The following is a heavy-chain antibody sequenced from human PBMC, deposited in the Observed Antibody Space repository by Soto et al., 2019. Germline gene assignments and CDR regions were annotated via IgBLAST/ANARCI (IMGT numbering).Heavy chain of an antibody. CDR3: ASPKIAFYNWFDP. J-gene: IGHJ5*02. Sequence: SETLSLTCTVSGGSISSSSYYWGWIRQPPGKGLEWIGSIYYSGSTYYNPSLKRRVTISVDTSKNQFSLKLSSVTSAATAVYYCASPKIAFYNWFDPWGQGTLVTVSS. D-gene: IGHD3-3*02. CDR1: GGSISSSSYY. CDR2: IYYSGST. V-gene: IGHV4-39*01.